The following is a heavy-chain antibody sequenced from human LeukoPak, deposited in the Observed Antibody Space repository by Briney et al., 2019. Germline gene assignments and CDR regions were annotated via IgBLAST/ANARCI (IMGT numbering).Heavy chain of an antibody. J-gene: IGHJ2*01. CDR3: AKDRTVGASYWSFDL. Sequence: GGSLRLSCAASGVTLSTYARSWARQAPGKGLEWVSGISSSGSGDNTYYADSVKCRVTIPRDSYQNTLFLHMNTLSAEDTAIYYCAKDRTVGASYWSFDLWGRGTLVTVSS. CDR1: GVTLSTYA. V-gene: IGHV3-23*01. CDR2: ISSSGSGDNT. D-gene: IGHD1-26*01.